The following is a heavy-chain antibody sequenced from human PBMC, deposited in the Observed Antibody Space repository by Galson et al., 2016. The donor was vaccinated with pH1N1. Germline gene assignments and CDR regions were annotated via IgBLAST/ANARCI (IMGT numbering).Heavy chain of an antibody. CDR3: AKVVRGSSWPSFDY. CDR1: GFTFNKYS. J-gene: IGHJ4*02. Sequence: SLRLSCAASGFTFNKYSMHWVRQAPGKGLEWVAVISYDGSNKYYADSVKGRFTISRDDSKNMLYLQMNSLRAEDTAVYYCAKVVRGSSWPSFDYWGQGTLVTVSS. CDR2: ISYDGSNK. V-gene: IGHV3-30*18. D-gene: IGHD6-13*01.